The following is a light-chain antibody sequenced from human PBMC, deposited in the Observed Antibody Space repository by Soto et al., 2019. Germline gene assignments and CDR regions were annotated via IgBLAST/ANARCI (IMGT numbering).Light chain of an antibody. CDR3: SSYTSSSTLHV. V-gene: IGLV2-14*01. CDR2: DVS. Sequence: QSVLTQPASVSGSPGQSITISCTGTSSGVGGYNYVSWYQQHPGKAPKLMIYDVSNRPSGVSNRFSGSKSGNTASLTISGLQAEDEADYYCSSYTSSSTLHVFGTGTKVTVL. J-gene: IGLJ1*01. CDR1: SSGVGGYNY.